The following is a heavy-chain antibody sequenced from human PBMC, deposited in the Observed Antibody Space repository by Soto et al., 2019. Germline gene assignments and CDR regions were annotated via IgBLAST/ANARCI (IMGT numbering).Heavy chain of an antibody. CDR3: ATEAGYYVSGTYYTAFDD. V-gene: IGHV3-48*01. CDR2: ISSGSTTI. Sequence: PGGSLRLSCAASGFTFSSYSMNWVRQAPGKGLEWVSYISSGSTTIYYADSVKGRFTISRDNAKNSLYLQMNSLRAEDTAVYYCATEAGYYVSGTYYTAFDDWGQGSLVTVSS. CDR1: GFTFSSYS. J-gene: IGHJ4*02. D-gene: IGHD3-10*01.